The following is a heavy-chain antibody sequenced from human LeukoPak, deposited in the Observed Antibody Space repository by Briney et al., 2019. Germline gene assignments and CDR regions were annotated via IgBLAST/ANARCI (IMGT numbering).Heavy chain of an antibody. Sequence: GGSLRLSCAASGFTFSIYGMHWVRQAPGKGLEWVAVIWDDGSNKYYADSVKGRFTISRDNSKNTLYLQMDSLRAEATAVYYCSRSKSIAAGISNWFDPWGQGTLVTVSS. CDR3: SRSKSIAAGISNWFDP. CDR1: GFTFSIYG. D-gene: IGHD6-13*01. V-gene: IGHV3-33*01. J-gene: IGHJ5*02. CDR2: IWDDGSNK.